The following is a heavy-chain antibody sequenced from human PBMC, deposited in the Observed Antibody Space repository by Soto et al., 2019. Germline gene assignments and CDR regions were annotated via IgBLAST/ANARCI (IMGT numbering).Heavy chain of an antibody. Sequence: QVQLQESGPGLVKPSQTLSLTCTVSGGSISSGGYYWSWIRQHPGKGLEWIGYIYYSGSTYSNPSRKSRVTISVDTSKNQFSLKLSSVSAADTAVYYCAREAIYGDYDGEGLPSYWGQGTLVTVSS. V-gene: IGHV4-31*03. CDR1: GGSISSGGYY. CDR3: AREAIYGDYDGEGLPSY. D-gene: IGHD4-17*01. J-gene: IGHJ4*02. CDR2: IYYSGST.